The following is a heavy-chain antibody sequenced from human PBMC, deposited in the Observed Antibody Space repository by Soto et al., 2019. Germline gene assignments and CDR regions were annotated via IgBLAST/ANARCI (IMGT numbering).Heavy chain of an antibody. Sequence: QVQLQESGPGLVKPSETLSLTCTVSGGSVSSGSHYWSWIRQPPGKGLEWIGYIYYSGTTRYNPSLKSRVTISVDTSKNQLSLKLSSGTAADTAVYYWARKVVIIRGWFDPWGQGTLVTVSS. CDR3: ARKVVIIRGWFDP. CDR1: GGSVSSGSHY. CDR2: IYYSGTT. D-gene: IGHD3-3*01. V-gene: IGHV4-61*01. J-gene: IGHJ5*02.